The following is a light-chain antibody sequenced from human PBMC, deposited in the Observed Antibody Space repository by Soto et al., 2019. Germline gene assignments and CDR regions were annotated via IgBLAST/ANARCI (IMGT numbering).Light chain of an antibody. V-gene: IGKV1-5*01. Sequence: DIQMTQSPPTLSASVGDRVIITCRASQSLGNWLAWYQQKPGKAPKLLIYDASTLESGVPSRFSGNGSGTEFTLTISSLQSEDFATYYCQQYYSYPWTFGQGTKVDIK. J-gene: IGKJ1*01. CDR1: QSLGNW. CDR2: DAS. CDR3: QQYYSYPWT.